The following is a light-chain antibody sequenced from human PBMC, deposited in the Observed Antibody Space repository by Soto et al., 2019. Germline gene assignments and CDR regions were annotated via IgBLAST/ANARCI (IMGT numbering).Light chain of an antibody. J-gene: IGLJ2*01. V-gene: IGLV2-8*01. CDR3: TSYAGSNIPVV. CDR2: EVT. CDR1: SSDVGGYNF. Sequence: QSVLTQPPSASGSPGQSVTISCTGTSSDVGGYNFVSWYQQHPGKAPKLMIYEVTKRPSGVPDRFSGSKSGNTASLTVSGLQAEDEADYYCTSYAGSNIPVVFGGGTKLIVL.